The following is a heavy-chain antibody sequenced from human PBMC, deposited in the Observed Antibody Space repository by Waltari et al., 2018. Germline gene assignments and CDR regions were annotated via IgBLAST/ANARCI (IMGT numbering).Heavy chain of an antibody. Sequence: QLQLQESGPGLVKPSETLSLTCTVSGGSISSSSYYWGWIRQPPGKGLEWIGSIYYSGSTYYNPSLKSRVTISGDTSKNQFSLKLSSVTAADTAVYYCARDGGGGYGGVDYWGQGTLVTVSS. V-gene: IGHV4-39*07. D-gene: IGHD5-12*01. CDR1: GGSISSSSYY. CDR3: ARDGGGGYGGVDY. J-gene: IGHJ4*02. CDR2: IYYSGST.